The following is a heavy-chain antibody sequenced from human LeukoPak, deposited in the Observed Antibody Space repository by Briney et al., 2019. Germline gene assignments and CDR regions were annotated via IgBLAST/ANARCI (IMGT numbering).Heavy chain of an antibody. J-gene: IGHJ4*02. D-gene: IGHD3-10*01. CDR1: GVTLSNYA. V-gene: IGHV3-23*01. CDR3: AKGSSAGRPYYFDY. Sequence: PGGSLRLSCVASGVTLSNYAMSWARQAPGKGLEWVSGISSSGSGGNTYYADSVKGRFTISRDSSRNTLFLHMNTLRAEDTAIYYCAKGSSAGRPYYFDYWGQGTLVTVSS. CDR2: ISSSGSGGNT.